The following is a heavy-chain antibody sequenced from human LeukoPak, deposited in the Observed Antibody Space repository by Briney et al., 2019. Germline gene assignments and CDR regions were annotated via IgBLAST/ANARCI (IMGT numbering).Heavy chain of an antibody. D-gene: IGHD6-6*01. CDR1: GYSFTTHG. J-gene: IGHJ4*02. V-gene: IGHV1-18*01. Sequence: ASVRVSCEASGYSFTTHGITWVRQRPGQGLEWMYWITGYNGNTNYAQTLQGRVTMTTDTSTSTAYMELRSLRSDDTAVYYCARAPLYGSCEYWGQGTLVTVSS. CDR2: ITGYNGNT. CDR3: ARAPLYGSCEY.